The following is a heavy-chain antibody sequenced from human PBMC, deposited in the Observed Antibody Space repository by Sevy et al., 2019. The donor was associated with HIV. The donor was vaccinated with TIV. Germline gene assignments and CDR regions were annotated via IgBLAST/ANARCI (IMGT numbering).Heavy chain of an antibody. Sequence: GSLRLSCAASGFTFSSYAMSWVRPAPGKGLEWVAKIKQDGSEKYYVDSVKGRFTISRDNAKNSLYLEMNTLRAEDTAVYYCATSGGETWGQGTLVTVSS. CDR3: ATSGGET. V-gene: IGHV3-7*01. CDR2: IKQDGSEK. D-gene: IGHD3-16*01. CDR1: GFTFSSYA. J-gene: IGHJ5*02.